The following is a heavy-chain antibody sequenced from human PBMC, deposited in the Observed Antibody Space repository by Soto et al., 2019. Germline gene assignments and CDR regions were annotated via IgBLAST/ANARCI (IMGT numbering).Heavy chain of an antibody. Sequence: GGSLRLSCAASGFTFSSYAMHWVRQAPGKGLEYVSAISSNGGSTYYANSVKGRFTISRDNSKNTLYLQMGSLRAEDMAVYYCAGVHLGDYYMDVWGKGTTVTVSS. CDR2: ISSNGGST. D-gene: IGHD3-16*01. CDR3: AGVHLGDYYMDV. V-gene: IGHV3-64*01. J-gene: IGHJ6*03. CDR1: GFTFSSYA.